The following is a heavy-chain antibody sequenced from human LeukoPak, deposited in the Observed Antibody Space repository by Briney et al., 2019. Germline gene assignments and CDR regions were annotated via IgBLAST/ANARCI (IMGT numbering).Heavy chain of an antibody. V-gene: IGHV3-7*03. CDR3: AKGQRGVAAAGTDY. D-gene: IGHD6-13*01. CDR2: IKRDGSEK. J-gene: IGHJ4*02. Sequence: GGSLRLSCAASGFTFSSYWMTWVRQAPGKGLEWVANIKRDGSEKYYVDSVKGRFTISRDNAKNSLYLQMNSLRAEDTALYYCAKGQRGVAAAGTDYWGQGTLVTVSS. CDR1: GFTFSSYW.